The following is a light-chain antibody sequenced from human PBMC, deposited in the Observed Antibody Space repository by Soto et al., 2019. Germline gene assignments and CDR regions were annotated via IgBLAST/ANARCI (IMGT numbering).Light chain of an antibody. CDR2: GAS. CDR3: QQRARWPMP. V-gene: IGKV3-20*01. Sequence: EIVLTQSPGTLSFSPGXXAXXXXRXSQSVSSSYLAWYQQKPGQAPWLLIYGASSRATGIPDRFSGSGSGTDFTLTISSLEPEDFAVYYCQQRARWPMPFGQGTGLAI. CDR1: QSVSSSY. J-gene: IGKJ5*01.